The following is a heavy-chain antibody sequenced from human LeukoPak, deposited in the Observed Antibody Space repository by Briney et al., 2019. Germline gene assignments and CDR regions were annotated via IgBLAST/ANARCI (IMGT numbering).Heavy chain of an antibody. CDR3: ARHLGGGNPFENY. J-gene: IGHJ4*02. Sequence: SVKVSCKASGDTFSSYAISWVRQAPGQVLAWVGRIIPILGIANYAQKFQDRVTITADKSTTTAYMELSSLRSEDTAVYYCARHLGGGNPFENYWGQGTLVTVSS. V-gene: IGHV1-69*04. CDR2: IIPILGIA. D-gene: IGHD4-23*01. CDR1: GDTFSSYA.